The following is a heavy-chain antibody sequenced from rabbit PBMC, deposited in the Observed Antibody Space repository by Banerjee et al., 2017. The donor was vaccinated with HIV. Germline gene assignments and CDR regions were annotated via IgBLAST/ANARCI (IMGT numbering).Heavy chain of an antibody. CDR1: GFSFSSNYW. CDR2: IVADSSGTT. CDR3: ATDGL. J-gene: IGHJ4*01. V-gene: IGHV1S40*01. Sequence: QSLEESGGDLVKPGASLTLTCTASGFSFSSNYWICWVRQAPGKGLEWIACIVADSSGTTYYASWAKGRFTVSKTSSTTVTLQMTSLTAADTATYFCATDGLWGPGTLVTVS.